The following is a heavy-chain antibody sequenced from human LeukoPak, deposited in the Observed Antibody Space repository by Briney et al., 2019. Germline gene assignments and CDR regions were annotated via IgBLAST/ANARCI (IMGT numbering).Heavy chain of an antibody. CDR2: IDPNSDDR. CDR1: GYTFNNHH. CDR3: ARTTSFTASGYDY. Sequence: ASVKVSCKASGYTFNNHHINWVRQATGQGLEWMGWIDPNSDDRGYAQKFQGRVTISRDTSINTAYMELRSLRSEDTAVYFCARTTSFTASGYDYWGQGTLVTVSS. D-gene: IGHD6-25*01. J-gene: IGHJ4*02. V-gene: IGHV1-8*03.